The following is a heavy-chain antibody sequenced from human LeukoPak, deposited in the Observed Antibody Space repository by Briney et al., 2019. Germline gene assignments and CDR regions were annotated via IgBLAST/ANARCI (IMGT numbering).Heavy chain of an antibody. CDR2: IYTGGDT. V-gene: IGHV3-53*01. Sequence: GGSLRLSCAASGFSVSNKYMSWVRQAPGKGLEWVSVIYTGGDTYYADSVRGRFTISRDNSKNTVNLQMNSLRAEDTAVYYCARANYYDISGYDYWGQGTLVTVSS. J-gene: IGHJ4*02. CDR1: GFSVSNKY. CDR3: ARANYYDISGYDY. D-gene: IGHD3-22*01.